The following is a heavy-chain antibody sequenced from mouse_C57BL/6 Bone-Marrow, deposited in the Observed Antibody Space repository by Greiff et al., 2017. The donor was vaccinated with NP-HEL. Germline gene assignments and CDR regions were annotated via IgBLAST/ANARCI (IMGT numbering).Heavy chain of an antibody. D-gene: IGHD2-4*01. Sequence: EVQVVESGGGLVKPGGSLKLSCAASGFTFSDYGMHWVRQAPEKGLEWVAYISSGSSTIYYADTVKGRFTISRDNAKNTLFLQMTSLRSEDTAMYYCARGLRRWFAYWGQGTLVTVSA. CDR1: GFTFSDYG. CDR3: ARGLRRWFAY. V-gene: IGHV5-17*01. J-gene: IGHJ3*01. CDR2: ISSGSSTI.